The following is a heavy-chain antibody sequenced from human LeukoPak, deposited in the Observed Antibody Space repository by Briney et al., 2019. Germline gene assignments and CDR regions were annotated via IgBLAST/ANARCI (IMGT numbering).Heavy chain of an antibody. Sequence: GGSLRLSCAASGFTFKSYGMNWVRQAPGKGLEWVSSIGGSGGRTYYADSVTGRFTISRDNSKNMVYLQMNSLRAADTAVYYCAHGQWPPYWGQGTLVTVSS. J-gene: IGHJ4*02. V-gene: IGHV3-23*01. CDR2: IGGSGGRT. D-gene: IGHD6-19*01. CDR3: AHGQWPPY. CDR1: GFTFKSYG.